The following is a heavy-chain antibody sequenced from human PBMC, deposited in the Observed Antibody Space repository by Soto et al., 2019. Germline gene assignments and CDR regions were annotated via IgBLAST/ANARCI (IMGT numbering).Heavy chain of an antibody. CDR1: GGSFSGYY. V-gene: IGHV4-34*01. D-gene: IGHD3-16*01. CDR2: INHSGST. CDR3: ARDKITGLFDY. J-gene: IGHJ4*02. Sequence: QVQLQQWGAGLLKPSETLSLTCAVYGGSFSGYYWTWIHQPTGTGLEWIGEINHSGSTNYNPSLKSRVTISVDTSKNQISLKLTSVTAADTAVYYCARDKITGLFDYWGQGTLVTVSS.